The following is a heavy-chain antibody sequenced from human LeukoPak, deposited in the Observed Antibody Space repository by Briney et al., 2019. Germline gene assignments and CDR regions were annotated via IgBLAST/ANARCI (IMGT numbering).Heavy chain of an antibody. CDR1: GFTFSDYY. V-gene: IGHV3-11*06. CDR2: ISSSTSYR. CDR3: ARGIEATRRSAGTCNCSDY. D-gene: IGHD5-12*01. J-gene: IGHJ4*02. Sequence: KPGGSLRLSCAASGFTFSDYYMSWIRQAPGNGLEWVSYISSSTSYRNYADSVKGRFTISRENAKNSLYLQMNSLRAEDTALYYCARGIEATRRSAGTCNCSDYWGQGTLVTVSS.